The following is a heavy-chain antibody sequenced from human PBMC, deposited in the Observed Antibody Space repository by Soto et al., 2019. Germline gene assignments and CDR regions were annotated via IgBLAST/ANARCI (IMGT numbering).Heavy chain of an antibody. CDR1: GFTFSSYA. J-gene: IGHJ4*02. CDR2: ISGSGGST. Sequence: PGGSLRLSCAASGFTFSSYAMSWVRQTPGKGLEWVSTISGSGGSTYYTDSVKGRFTTSRDSSKNTLYLQMNSLRAEDTAVYYCAKDKYYYHYWGQGTLVTVSS. CDR3: AKDKYYYHY. V-gene: IGHV3-23*01. D-gene: IGHD6-6*01.